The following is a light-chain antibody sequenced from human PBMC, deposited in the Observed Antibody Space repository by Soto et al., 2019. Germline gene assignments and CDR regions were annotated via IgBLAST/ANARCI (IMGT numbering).Light chain of an antibody. J-gene: IGKJ5*01. CDR2: AAS. CDR1: QSVSDRH. CDR3: QHNGRS. Sequence: EIVLTHSPGTLSLSPVERATLSCRASQSVSDRHVAWYQRKPGQAPRLLIYAASSRATGISDRFSGSGSGTDFTLIINRLDPEDSAVYYCQHNGRSFGQGTRLEI. V-gene: IGKV3-20*01.